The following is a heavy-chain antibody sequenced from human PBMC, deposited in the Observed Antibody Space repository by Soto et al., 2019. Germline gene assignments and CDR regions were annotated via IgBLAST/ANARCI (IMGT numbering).Heavy chain of an antibody. D-gene: IGHD3-22*01. V-gene: IGHV1-18*01. CDR3: ARPGYDDSSGYKRGNAFDI. J-gene: IGHJ3*02. CDR2: ISAYNGNT. Sequence: QVQLVQSGAEVKKPGASVKVSCKASGYTFTSYGIIWVRQAPGQGLEWMGWISAYNGNTNYAQKLQGRVNMTTDTTTSTAYMELRSLRSDETAVYYWARPGYDDSSGYKRGNAFDIWGQGTMVTVSS. CDR1: GYTFTSYG.